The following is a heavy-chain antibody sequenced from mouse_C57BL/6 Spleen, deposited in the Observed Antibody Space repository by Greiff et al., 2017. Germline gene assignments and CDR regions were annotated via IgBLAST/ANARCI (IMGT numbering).Heavy chain of an antibody. CDR3: ARESLYSNYVLYFDY. CDR2: IWSGGST. CDR1: GFSLTSYG. V-gene: IGHV2-2*01. J-gene: IGHJ2*01. D-gene: IGHD2-5*01. Sequence: QVQLKESGPGLVQPSQSLSITCTVSGFSLTSYGVHWVRQSPGKGLEWLGVIWSGGSTDYNAAFISRLSISKDNSKSQVFFKKNSLQADDTAIYYWARESLYSNYVLYFDYWGQGTTLTVSS.